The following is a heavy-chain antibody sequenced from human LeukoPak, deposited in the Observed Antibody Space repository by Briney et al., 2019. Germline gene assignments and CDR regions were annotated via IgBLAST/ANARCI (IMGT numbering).Heavy chain of an antibody. Sequence: GGSLRLSCTASGFTFSSYWMHWVRQAPGKGLVWVSRINTDESSTSYADSVKGRFTISRDNAKNTLYLQMNSLTAEDTAVFYCAKDLTTGTLSFDSWGQGTLVTVSS. J-gene: IGHJ4*02. V-gene: IGHV3-74*01. CDR2: INTDESST. CDR1: GFTFSSYW. CDR3: AKDLTTGTLSFDS. D-gene: IGHD1-1*01.